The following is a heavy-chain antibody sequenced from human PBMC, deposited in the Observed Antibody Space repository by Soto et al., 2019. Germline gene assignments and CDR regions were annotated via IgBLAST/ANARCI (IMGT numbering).Heavy chain of an antibody. Sequence: PWESLNISCKDSGLSFTNYWIGWVHQMPGKGLVWMGIISPGDSDTRYSPSFQGQVTISADKSINTAYLQWSSLKASDTAMYYCARSDTLTGYFDYWGQGTLVPVSS. J-gene: IGHJ4*02. CDR3: ARSDTLTGYFDY. D-gene: IGHD3-9*01. CDR2: ISPGDSDT. V-gene: IGHV5-51*07. CDR1: GLSFTNYW.